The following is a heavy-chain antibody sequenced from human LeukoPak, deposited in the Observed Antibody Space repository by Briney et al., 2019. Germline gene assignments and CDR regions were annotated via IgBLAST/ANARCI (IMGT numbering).Heavy chain of an antibody. V-gene: IGHV3-23*01. CDR2: IIVSGGSK. J-gene: IGHJ4*02. Sequence: GGSLGLSCAVSGFTFSSYAMSWVRPAPGKGLEWVSAIIVSGGSKYYADSVKGRFTITRDNSKNTLYLQMNSLRAEDTAVYYCAKDRITIFGVTLDYWGQGTLVTVSS. D-gene: IGHD3-3*01. CDR3: AKDRITIFGVTLDY. CDR1: GFTFSSYA.